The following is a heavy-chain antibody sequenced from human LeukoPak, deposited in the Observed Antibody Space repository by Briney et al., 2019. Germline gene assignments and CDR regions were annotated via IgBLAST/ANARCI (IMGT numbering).Heavy chain of an antibody. Sequence: ASVKVSCKASGYTFTGYYMRWVRQAPGQGLEWMGWINPNSGGTNYAQKFQGRVTMTTDTSTSTAYMELRSLRSDDTAVYYCARVATISNPLSDYWGQGTLVTVSS. V-gene: IGHV1-2*02. CDR1: GYTFTGYY. J-gene: IGHJ4*02. CDR3: ARVATISNPLSDY. CDR2: INPNSGGT. D-gene: IGHD5-12*01.